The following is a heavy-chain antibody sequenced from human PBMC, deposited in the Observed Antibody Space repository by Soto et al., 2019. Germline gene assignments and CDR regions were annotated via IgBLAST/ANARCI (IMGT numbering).Heavy chain of an antibody. CDR2: IIPIFGTT. CDR3: ARGTRSGSYYYYGLDV. D-gene: IGHD1-26*01. CDR1: GGTFSSYA. V-gene: IGHV1-69*06. J-gene: IGHJ6*02. Sequence: QVQLVQSGADVKKPGSSVKVSCKASGGTFSSYAISWVRQAPGQGLEWMGGIIPIFGTTNYARRIQGRVTITADKSTSTAYMELRSLRSEDTAVYYCARGTRSGSYYYYGLDVWGQGTTVTVSS.